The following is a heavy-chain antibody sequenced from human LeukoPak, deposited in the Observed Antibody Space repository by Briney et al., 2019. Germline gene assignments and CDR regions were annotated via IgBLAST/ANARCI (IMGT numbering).Heavy chain of an antibody. V-gene: IGHV3-7*03. D-gene: IGHD3-10*01. CDR1: GFSFSNYW. Sequence: PGGSLRLSCAASGFSFSNYWMSWVRQAPGKGLEWVANIKRDGSEKYYVDSVKGRFTISRDKARNSLYLQMNSLKGEDTAVYYCARDLDYGSGRSLGAFDIWGQGTMVTVSS. CDR2: IKRDGSEK. CDR3: ARDLDYGSGRSLGAFDI. J-gene: IGHJ3*02.